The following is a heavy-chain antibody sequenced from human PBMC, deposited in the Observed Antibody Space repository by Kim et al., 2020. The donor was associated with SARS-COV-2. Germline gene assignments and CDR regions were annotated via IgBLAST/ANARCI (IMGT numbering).Heavy chain of an antibody. J-gene: IGHJ4*02. D-gene: IGHD5-12*01. CDR2: INHSGST. CDR3: ARGRGDGYNLYYFDY. CDR1: GGSFSGYY. V-gene: IGHV4-34*01. Sequence: SETLSLTCAVYGGSFSGYYWSWIRQPPGKGLEWIGEINHSGSTNYNPSLKSRVTISVDTSKNQFSLKLSSVTAADTAVYYCARGRGDGYNLYYFDYWGQGTLVTVSS.